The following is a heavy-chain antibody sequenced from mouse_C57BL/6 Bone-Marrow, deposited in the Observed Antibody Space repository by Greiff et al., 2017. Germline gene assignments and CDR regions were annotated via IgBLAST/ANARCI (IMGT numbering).Heavy chain of an antibody. J-gene: IGHJ3*01. D-gene: IGHD1-1*01. V-gene: IGHV1-55*01. CDR2: IYPGSGST. CDR3: ARCSFSFAWFAY. Sequence: QVQLQQPGAELVKPGASVKMSCKASGYTFTSYWITWVKQRPGQGLEWIGDIYPGSGSTNYNEKFKSKATLTVDTSSSTAYMQLSSLTSEDSAVYYGARCSFSFAWFAYWGQGALVTVSA. CDR1: GYTFTSYW.